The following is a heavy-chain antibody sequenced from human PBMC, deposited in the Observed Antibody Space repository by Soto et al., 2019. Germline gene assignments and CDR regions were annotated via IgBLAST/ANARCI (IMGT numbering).Heavy chain of an antibody. Sequence: QVQLVESGGGVVQPGRSLRLSCAASGFTFSSYGMHWVRQAPGKGLEWVAVISYDGSNKYYADSVKGRFTISRDNSKNTLYLQMNSLRAEDTAVYYCAKDLFGKRSIVVVVAATGDAFDIWGQGTMVTVSS. V-gene: IGHV3-30*18. D-gene: IGHD2-15*01. CDR1: GFTFSSYG. CDR3: AKDLFGKRSIVVVVAATGDAFDI. J-gene: IGHJ3*02. CDR2: ISYDGSNK.